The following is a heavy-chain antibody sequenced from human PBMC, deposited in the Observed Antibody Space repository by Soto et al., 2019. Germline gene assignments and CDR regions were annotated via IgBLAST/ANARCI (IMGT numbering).Heavy chain of an antibody. CDR2: IYPGDYET. Sequence: PGASLKISCKGSGYTFTSRWIGWVRQMPGKGLEWMGIIYPGDYETRYSPSFEGQIFVSVDKSITTAYLQWSSLKASDTAMYFCARHHRNDPGPFDIWGQGTMVTVSS. D-gene: IGHD1-1*01. V-gene: IGHV5-51*01. J-gene: IGHJ3*02. CDR3: ARHHRNDPGPFDI. CDR1: GYTFTSRW.